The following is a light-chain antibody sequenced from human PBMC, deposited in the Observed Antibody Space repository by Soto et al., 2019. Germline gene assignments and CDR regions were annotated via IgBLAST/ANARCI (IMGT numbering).Light chain of an antibody. CDR2: GAS. Sequence: EIVLTQSPGTLSLSPGERATLSCRASQSVSNNYLAWYQQKPGQAPRLLIYGASNWATGIPDRFNGSGSATEFTLNINRLEPEDFAVYYCHQYGASPWTFGQGTKV. CDR1: QSVSNNY. J-gene: IGKJ1*01. V-gene: IGKV3-20*01. CDR3: HQYGASPWT.